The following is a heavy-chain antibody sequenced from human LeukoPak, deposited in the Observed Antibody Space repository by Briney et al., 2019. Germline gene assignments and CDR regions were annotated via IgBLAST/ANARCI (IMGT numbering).Heavy chain of an antibody. CDR2: INSDVIST. V-gene: IGHV3-74*01. CDR3: ARVEIPWSFDY. Sequence: GGSLRLSCAASGFTFSNYWMHWVRQAPGKGLVWVSRINSDVISTSYTDSGKGRFTIPRENAKNTLNLQMNSLRAEDTAFYYCARVEIPWSFDYWGQGTLVTVSS. J-gene: IGHJ4*02. CDR1: GFTFSNYW. D-gene: IGHD2-21*01.